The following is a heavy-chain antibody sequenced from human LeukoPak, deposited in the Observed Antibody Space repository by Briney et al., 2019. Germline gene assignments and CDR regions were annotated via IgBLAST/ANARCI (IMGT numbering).Heavy chain of an antibody. J-gene: IGHJ6*03. CDR3: ARRGCRSTSCYDHYYYMDV. V-gene: IGHV3-53*01. CDR2: IYSGGST. CDR1: GFTVSSNY. D-gene: IGHD2-2*01. Sequence: GGSLRLSCAASGFTVSSNYMSWVRQAPGKGLGWVSVIYSGGSTYYADSVKGRFTISRDNSKNTLYLQMNSLRAEDTAVYYCARRGCRSTSCYDHYYYMDVWGKGTTVTVSS.